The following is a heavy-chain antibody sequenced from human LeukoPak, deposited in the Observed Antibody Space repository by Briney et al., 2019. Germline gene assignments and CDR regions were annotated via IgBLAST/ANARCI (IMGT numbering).Heavy chain of an antibody. CDR2: INHSGST. V-gene: IGHV4-34*01. Sequence: PSETLSLTCAVSGGSFSGYYWSWIRQPPGQGLGWSGEINHSGSTNYNPSLKSRVTISVDTSKNQFSLKLSSVTAADTAVYYCARAGYYMDVWGKGTTVTVSS. CDR1: GGSFSGYY. CDR3: ARAGYYMDV. J-gene: IGHJ6*03.